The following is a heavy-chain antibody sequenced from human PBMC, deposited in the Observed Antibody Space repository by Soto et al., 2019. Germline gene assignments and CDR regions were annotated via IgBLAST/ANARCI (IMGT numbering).Heavy chain of an antibody. J-gene: IGHJ6*02. Sequence: QVQLVQSGAEVKKPGSSVKVSCKSSGGTFSSHSINWVRQAPGQGLEWMGGIIPIFGPANFAKKFQDRVTITADESTTTAYMELSTLTSEDTAVYYCATGSFTSTGGRIGYHYNAMDVWGQGTTVTVSS. CDR3: ATGSFTSTGGRIGYHYNAMDV. CDR1: GGTFSSHS. V-gene: IGHV1-69*01. CDR2: IIPIFGPA. D-gene: IGHD1-1*01.